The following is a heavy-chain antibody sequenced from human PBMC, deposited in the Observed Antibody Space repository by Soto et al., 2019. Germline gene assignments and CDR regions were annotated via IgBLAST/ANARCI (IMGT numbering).Heavy chain of an antibody. D-gene: IGHD3-9*01. Sequence: SETLSLTCAVYGGSFSGYYWSWIRQPPGKGLEWIGEINHSGSTNYNPSLKSRVTISVDTSKNQFSLKLSSVTAADTAVYYCARGTKPYYDILTGYYFDYWGQGTLVTVSS. CDR2: INHSGST. CDR1: GGSFSGYY. V-gene: IGHV4-34*01. J-gene: IGHJ4*02. CDR3: ARGTKPYYDILTGYYFDY.